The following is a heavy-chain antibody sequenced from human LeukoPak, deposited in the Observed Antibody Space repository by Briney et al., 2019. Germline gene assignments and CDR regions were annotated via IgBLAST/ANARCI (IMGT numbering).Heavy chain of an antibody. D-gene: IGHD6-25*01. CDR1: GFTFSSYG. V-gene: IGHV3-23*01. J-gene: IGHJ4*02. CDR3: AKDRRLAAFDY. Sequence: QPGGSLRLSCTASGFTFSSYGMNWVRQAPGKGLEGVSGITGHGEHIFYAGSVKGRFTISRDNSKNTLYLQMNSLRVEDTAVYYCAKDRRLAAFDYGGQGTLVTVSS. CDR2: ITGHGEHI.